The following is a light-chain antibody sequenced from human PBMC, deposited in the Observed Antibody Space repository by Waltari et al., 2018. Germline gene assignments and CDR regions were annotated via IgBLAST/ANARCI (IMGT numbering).Light chain of an antibody. CDR3: QQYNRWPPIT. CDR2: DAS. J-gene: IGKJ5*01. Sequence: EIVMTQSPATLSVSPGERATLSCRASQSVYSNLAWYQQKPGHAPRLLIYDASTRATGIPARFTGSGSGTEFTLTISSLQSEDSAVYSCQQYNRWPPITFGQGTRLEIK. CDR1: QSVYSN. V-gene: IGKV3D-15*01.